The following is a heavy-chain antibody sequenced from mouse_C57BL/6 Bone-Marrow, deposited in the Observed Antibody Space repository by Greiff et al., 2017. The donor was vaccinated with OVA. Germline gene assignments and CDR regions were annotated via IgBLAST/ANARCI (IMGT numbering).Heavy chain of an antibody. CDR1: GYTFTNYW. CDR3: ARGDDFDY. J-gene: IGHJ2*01. Sequence: VKLMESGAELVRPGTSVKMSCKASGYTFTNYWIGWAKQRPGHGLEWIGDIYPGGGYTNYNEKFKGKATLTADKSSSTAYMQFSSLTSEDSAIYYCARGDDFDYWGQGTTLTVSS. CDR2: IYPGGGYT. V-gene: IGHV1-63*01.